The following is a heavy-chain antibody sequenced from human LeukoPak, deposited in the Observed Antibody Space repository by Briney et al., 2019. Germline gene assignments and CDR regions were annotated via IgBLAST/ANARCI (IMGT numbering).Heavy chain of an antibody. Sequence: PGGSLRLSCTASGFTFSNHEMNWVRQAPGKGLECISYISSSGRTIYYADSVKGRFTISRDNTKNSLYLQMNSLRAEDTAVYYCARGPRRYMDVWGKGTTVTVSS. J-gene: IGHJ6*03. CDR1: GFTFSNHE. CDR2: ISSSGRTI. CDR3: ARGPRRYMDV. V-gene: IGHV3-48*03.